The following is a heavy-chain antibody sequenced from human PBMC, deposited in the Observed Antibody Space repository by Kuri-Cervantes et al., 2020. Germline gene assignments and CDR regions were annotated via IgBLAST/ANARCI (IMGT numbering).Heavy chain of an antibody. J-gene: IGHJ6*03. V-gene: IGHV3-30*02. CDR1: GFTFSSYG. D-gene: IGHD3-16*01. Sequence: GESLKISCAASGFTFSSYGMHWVRQAPGKGLEWVAFIRYDGSNKYYADSVKGRFTISRDNSKNTLYLQMNSLRAEDTAVYYCARGDYAPGYYYYYMDVWGKGTTVTVSS. CDR2: IRYDGSNK. CDR3: ARGDYAPGYYYYYMDV.